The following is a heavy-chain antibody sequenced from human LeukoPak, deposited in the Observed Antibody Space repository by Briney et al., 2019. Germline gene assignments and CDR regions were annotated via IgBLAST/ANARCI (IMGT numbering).Heavy chain of an antibody. CDR2: IIPIFGTA. CDR3: ARGLVALRFLEWQD. CDR1: GGTFSSYA. Sequence: ASVKVSCKASGGTFSSYAISWVRQAPGQGLEWMGGIIPIFGTANYAQKFQGRVTITADESTSTAYMELSSLRSEDTAVYYCARGLVALRFLEWQDWGQGTLVTVSS. V-gene: IGHV1-69*13. D-gene: IGHD3-3*01. J-gene: IGHJ4*02.